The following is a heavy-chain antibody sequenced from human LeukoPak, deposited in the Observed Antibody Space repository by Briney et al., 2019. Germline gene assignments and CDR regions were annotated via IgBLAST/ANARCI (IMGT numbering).Heavy chain of an antibody. CDR1: GFTFSSYG. J-gene: IGHJ4*02. Sequence: GGSLRLSCAASGFTFSSYGMRWVRQAPGKGLEWVAVIWYDGSKKYHADSVKGRFTISRDNSKNTLYLQMNSLRAEDTAVYYCARDRGLNTADYWGQGTLVTVSS. D-gene: IGHD4-17*01. CDR3: ARDRGLNTADY. V-gene: IGHV3-33*01. CDR2: IWYDGSKK.